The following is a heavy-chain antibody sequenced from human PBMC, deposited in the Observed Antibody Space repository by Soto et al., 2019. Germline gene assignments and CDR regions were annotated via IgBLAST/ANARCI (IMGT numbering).Heavy chain of an antibody. CDR1: GYTFTSYY. V-gene: IGHV1-46*01. Sequence: RASVKVSCKASGYTFTSYYMHWVRQAPGQGLEWMGIINPSGGSTSYAQKFQGRVTMTRDTSTSTVYMELSSLRSEDTAVYYCARDRIAVAGPGTNYGMEVWGQGTTVSVS. CDR3: ARDRIAVAGPGTNYGMEV. J-gene: IGHJ6*02. D-gene: IGHD6-19*01. CDR2: INPSGGST.